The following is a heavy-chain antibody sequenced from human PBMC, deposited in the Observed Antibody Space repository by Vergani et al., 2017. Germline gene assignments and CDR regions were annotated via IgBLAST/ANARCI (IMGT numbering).Heavy chain of an antibody. D-gene: IGHD6-13*01. CDR1: GFTFPDYG. CDR2: VRKKEDGGTP. J-gene: IGHJ4*01. CDR3: TTGFPGSSWSTY. V-gene: IGHV3-49*03. Sequence: EVQLVESGGGLEQPGRSLRLSCRASGFTFPDYGISWFRRAPGKGLEWVGFVRKKEDGGTPEHAASVKGRFTISRDDSKAIAYLQMNSLKTEDTAVYYCTTGFPGSSWSTYWGQGTLVTVSS.